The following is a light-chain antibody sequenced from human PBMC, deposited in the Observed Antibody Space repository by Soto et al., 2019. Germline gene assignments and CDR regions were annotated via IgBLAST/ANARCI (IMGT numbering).Light chain of an antibody. CDR1: SSDVGGYDH. Sequence: QSALAQPRSVSGSPGQSVTISCTGTSSDVGGYDHVSWYQQQHPGKAPKLMIFDVTKRPSGVPDRFSGSKSGNTASLSISGLQAEDEADYYCYSYAGSSYVFGTGTRSPS. CDR3: YSYAGSSYV. CDR2: DVT. V-gene: IGLV2-11*01. J-gene: IGLJ1*01.